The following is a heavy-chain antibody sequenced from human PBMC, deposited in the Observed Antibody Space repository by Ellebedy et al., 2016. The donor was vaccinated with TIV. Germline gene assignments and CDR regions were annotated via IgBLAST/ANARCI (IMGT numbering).Heavy chain of an antibody. J-gene: IGHJ4*02. CDR1: GDTFGSYA. CDR3: AREAGSYSYIDY. D-gene: IGHD1-26*01. Sequence: SVKVSCXASGDTFGSYALSWVRQAPGQGLEWMGGIIPIFGTANYAQKFQGRVTITADKSTSIAYMELSSLRSEDTAVYYCAREAGSYSYIDYWGQGTLVTVSS. CDR2: IIPIFGTA. V-gene: IGHV1-69*06.